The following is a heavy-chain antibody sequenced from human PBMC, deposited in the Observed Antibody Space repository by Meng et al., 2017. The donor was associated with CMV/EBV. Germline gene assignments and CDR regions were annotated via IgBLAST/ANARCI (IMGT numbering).Heavy chain of an antibody. V-gene: IGHV1-18*01. Sequence: ASVKVSCKASGYTFTSYGISWVRQAPGQGLEWMGWISAYTGNTNYAQKLQGRVTMTTDTSTSTAYMELRSLRSDDTAVYYCARDPFIVVVPEVYGMDVWGQGTTVTVSS. CDR3: ARDPFIVVVPEVYGMDV. D-gene: IGHD2-2*01. CDR2: ISAYTGNT. J-gene: IGHJ6*02. CDR1: GYTFTSYG.